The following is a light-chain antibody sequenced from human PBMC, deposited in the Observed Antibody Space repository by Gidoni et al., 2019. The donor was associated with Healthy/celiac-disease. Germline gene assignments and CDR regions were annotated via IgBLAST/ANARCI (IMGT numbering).Light chain of an antibody. J-gene: IGLJ3*02. V-gene: IGLV1-44*01. CDR3: AAWDYSLNGWV. CDR2: SNH. CDR1: SSNSGPNT. Sequence: QSVLTQPPSASGTPGHRGTISCSGSSSNSGPNTVNWYQQLPGTAPKLLIYSNHQRPSGIPDRLSGSKSCTSASLAIIGLQSEDEADYYCAAWDYSLNGWVFGAGTKLTVL.